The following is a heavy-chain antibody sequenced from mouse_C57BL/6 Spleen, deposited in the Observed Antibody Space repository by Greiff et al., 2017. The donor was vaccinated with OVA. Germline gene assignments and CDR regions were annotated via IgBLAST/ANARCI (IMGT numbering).Heavy chain of an antibody. CDR2: IYPGDGDT. Sequence: VKLQQSGPELVKPGASVKISCKASGYAFSSSWMNWVKQRPGKGLEWIGRIYPGDGDTNYNGKFKGKATLTADKSSSTAYMQLSSLTSEDSAVYFCARGEYYAMDYWGQGTSVTVSS. CDR1: GYAFSSSW. CDR3: ARGEYYAMDY. J-gene: IGHJ4*01. V-gene: IGHV1-82*01.